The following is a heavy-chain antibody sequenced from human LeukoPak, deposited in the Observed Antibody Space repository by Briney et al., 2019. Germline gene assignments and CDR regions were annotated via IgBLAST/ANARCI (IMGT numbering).Heavy chain of an antibody. J-gene: IGHJ3*02. CDR1: GGSIKGYH. CDR2: IYSNEAT. CDR3: ARRNDFHI. Sequence: SETLSLTCTVSGGSIKGYHWSWIRQPPGKGLEWIGYIYSNEATEYKPSLKSRVTISADTSKNQFSLKLTSVSAADTAIYYCARRNDFHIWGQGTMVTVSS. V-gene: IGHV4-4*08.